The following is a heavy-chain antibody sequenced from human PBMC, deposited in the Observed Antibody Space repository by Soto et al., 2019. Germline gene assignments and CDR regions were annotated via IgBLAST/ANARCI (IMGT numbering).Heavy chain of an antibody. V-gene: IGHV4-59*05. CDR3: ARLEGLATISYYFDF. Sequence: PSETLSLTCTVSGGSISSYFCSWVRQPQGKGLEWIGSIYYRGNAYHNPSLQTRVTISLDKSKSQFSLKLNSVTAADSAVYFCARLEGLATISYYFDFWGPGALVTVSS. CDR1: GGSISSYF. D-gene: IGHD1-1*01. J-gene: IGHJ4*02. CDR2: IYYRGNA.